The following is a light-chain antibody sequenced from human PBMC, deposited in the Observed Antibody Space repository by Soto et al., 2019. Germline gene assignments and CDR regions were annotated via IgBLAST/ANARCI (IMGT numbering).Light chain of an antibody. CDR3: CSYAGSYVV. Sequence: QSALTQPRSVSGSPGQSVTISCTGTSSDVGGYNYVSWYQQHPGKAPKLMIYDVSKRPSGVLDRFSGSKSGNPASLTISGLQAEDEADYYCCSYAGSYVVFGGGTQLTVL. J-gene: IGLJ2*01. CDR1: SSDVGGYNY. V-gene: IGLV2-11*01. CDR2: DVS.